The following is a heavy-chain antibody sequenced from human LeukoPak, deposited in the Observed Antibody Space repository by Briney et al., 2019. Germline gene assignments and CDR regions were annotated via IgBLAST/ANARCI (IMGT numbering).Heavy chain of an antibody. D-gene: IGHD4-23*01. J-gene: IGHJ4*02. CDR3: ARGAGYGGNSDFDY. Sequence: GASVKVSCKASGGTFSSYAISWVRQAPGQGLEWMGRIIPILGIANYAQKFQGRVTITADKSTSTAYMELRSLRSDDTAVYYCARGAGYGGNSDFDYWGQGTLVTVSS. CDR2: IIPILGIA. CDR1: GGTFSSYA. V-gene: IGHV1-69*04.